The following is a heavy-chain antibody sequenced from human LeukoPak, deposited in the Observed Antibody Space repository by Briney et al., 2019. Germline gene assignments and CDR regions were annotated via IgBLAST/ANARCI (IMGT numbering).Heavy chain of an antibody. CDR3: SRGGLHHGFDY. CDR2: IDPKNGGT. J-gene: IGHJ4*02. Sequence: ASVKVSCKASGYTFSDYYIHWVRQAPGQGLEWMGWIDPKNGGTNYAQKFRGRVTMTRDTSFTTVYMYLSRLISDDTAVYYCSRGGLHHGFDYWGQGTLVTVSS. D-gene: IGHD1-14*01. CDR1: GYTFSDYY. V-gene: IGHV1-2*02.